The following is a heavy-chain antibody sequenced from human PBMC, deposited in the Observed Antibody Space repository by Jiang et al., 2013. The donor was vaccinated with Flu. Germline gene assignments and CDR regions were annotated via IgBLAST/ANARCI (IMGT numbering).Heavy chain of an antibody. J-gene: IGHJ3*02. V-gene: IGHV4-31*03. Sequence: QTLSLTCSVSGGSITSGGYYWSWVRQHPGKGLEWIGYVFYSGTTNYNPALKSRVSISVDTSKNQFSLTLTSLTAADTAIYYCTRILGRDDAFDMWGRRDNGHRLF. CDR1: GGSITSGGYY. CDR2: VFYSGTT. D-gene: IGHD2-15*01. CDR3: TRILGRDDAFDM.